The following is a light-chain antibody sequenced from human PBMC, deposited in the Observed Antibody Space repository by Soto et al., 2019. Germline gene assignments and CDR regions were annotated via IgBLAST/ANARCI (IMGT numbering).Light chain of an antibody. Sequence: EIVSTQSPGTLSLSPGERATLSCRASQSVSNNYLAWYQQTPGQSPRLLISVASNRATDIPGRFSGSGSGTDFTLTISELEPEDFGVYFCQHFGSSPPVIFGQGTRLEIK. CDR3: QHFGSSPPVI. J-gene: IGKJ5*01. CDR2: VAS. V-gene: IGKV3-20*01. CDR1: QSVSNNY.